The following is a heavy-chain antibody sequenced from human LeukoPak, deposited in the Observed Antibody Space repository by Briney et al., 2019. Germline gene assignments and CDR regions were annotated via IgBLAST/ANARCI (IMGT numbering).Heavy chain of an antibody. CDR2: MYSGGST. D-gene: IGHD6-19*01. J-gene: IGHJ4*02. V-gene: IGHV3-53*01. CDR1: GLTVSNNY. Sequence: GGSLRLSCAVSGLTVSNNYMSWVRQAPGKGLEWVSVMYSGGSTYYADSVECRFTMSSEHSKNTVYFQMNSLRAGDTAVYYCARLGVVAGRAYWGLGTLVPVSS. CDR3: ARLGVVAGRAY.